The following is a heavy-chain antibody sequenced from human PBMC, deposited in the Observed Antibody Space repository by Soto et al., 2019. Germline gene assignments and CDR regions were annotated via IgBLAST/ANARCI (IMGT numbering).Heavy chain of an antibody. J-gene: IGHJ4*02. CDR2: IIPIFGTA. V-gene: IGHV1-69*13. CDR3: ARDGIVPAAIGQVGY. CDR1: GGTFSSYA. Sequence: ASVKVSCKASGGTFSSYAISWVRQVPGQGLEWMGGIIPIFGTANYAQKFQGRVTITADESTSTAYMELSSLRSEDTAVYYCARDGIVPAAIGQVGYWGQGTLVTVSS. D-gene: IGHD2-2*02.